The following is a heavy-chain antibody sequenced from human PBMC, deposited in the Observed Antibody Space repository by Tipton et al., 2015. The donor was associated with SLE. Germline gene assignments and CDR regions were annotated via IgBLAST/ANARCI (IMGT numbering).Heavy chain of an antibody. CDR1: DVSISSGSYC. V-gene: IGHV4-61*02. CDR3: ARWFVDYCSVDSCPNWFDP. J-gene: IGHJ5*02. Sequence: LRLSCTVSDVSISSGSYCWSWIRQPAGKGLEYIGRMYASGTTNYNPSLKSRVSISGDTSKNHFSLELRSVTAADTAVYYCARWFVDYCSVDSCPNWFDPWGQGTLVTVFS. CDR2: MYASGTT. D-gene: IGHD2-15*01.